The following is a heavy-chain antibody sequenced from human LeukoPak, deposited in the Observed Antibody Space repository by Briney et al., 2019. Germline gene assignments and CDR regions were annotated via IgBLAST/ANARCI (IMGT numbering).Heavy chain of an antibody. V-gene: IGHV3-11*01. CDR1: GFTFDDYG. CDR2: ISSSGSTI. CDR3: ARAVAGTVDDAFDI. Sequence: GGSLRLSCAASGFTFDDYGMSWIRQAPGKGLEWVSYISSSGSTIYYADSVKGRFTISRDNAKNSLYLQMNSLRAEDTAVYYCARAVAGTVDDAFDIWGQGTMVTVSS. J-gene: IGHJ3*02. D-gene: IGHD6-19*01.